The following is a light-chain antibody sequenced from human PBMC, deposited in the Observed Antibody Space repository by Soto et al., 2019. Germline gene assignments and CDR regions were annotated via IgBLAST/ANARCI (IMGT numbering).Light chain of an antibody. CDR3: AAWDDSLNGVV. Sequence: QSVLTQPPSASGTPGQRVTISCSGSRSNIGSHTVNWYQQLSGTAPKLLIYTNNQRPSGVPDRFSGSQSGTSVSLAISGLQSEDEADYYCAAWDDSLNGVVFGGGTKLTVL. CDR2: TNN. J-gene: IGLJ2*01. V-gene: IGLV1-44*01. CDR1: RSNIGSHT.